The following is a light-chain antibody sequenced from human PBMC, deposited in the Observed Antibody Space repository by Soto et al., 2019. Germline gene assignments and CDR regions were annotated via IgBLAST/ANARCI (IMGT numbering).Light chain of an antibody. CDR3: QQVMTCPQT. CDR1: QGISSY. V-gene: IGKV1-9*01. CDR2: GAS. J-gene: IGKJ1*01. Sequence: DIQLTQSPSFLSASVGDRVTITCRASQGISSYLAWYQQRPGKAPELLIYGASTLQSGVPSRFSGGGSGTEFTLTISSLQPEDFATYYCQQVMTCPQTFGQGTKVDIK.